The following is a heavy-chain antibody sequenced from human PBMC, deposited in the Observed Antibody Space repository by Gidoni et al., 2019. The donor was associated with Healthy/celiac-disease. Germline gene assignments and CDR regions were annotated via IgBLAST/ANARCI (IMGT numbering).Heavy chain of an antibody. J-gene: IGHJ4*02. V-gene: IGHV1-18*01. Sequence: QVHLVQSGAEVKKHGSSVKFSCKSSGYTNTSYGISLVRQAPGQGLEWMGWISAYNGNTNDAQKLQGRVTMTTDTSTSTAYMELRSLRYDDTAVYYCARFRYDSSGYYYDNWGQGTLVTVSS. D-gene: IGHD3-22*01. CDR2: ISAYNGNT. CDR1: GYTNTSYG. CDR3: ARFRYDSSGYYYDN.